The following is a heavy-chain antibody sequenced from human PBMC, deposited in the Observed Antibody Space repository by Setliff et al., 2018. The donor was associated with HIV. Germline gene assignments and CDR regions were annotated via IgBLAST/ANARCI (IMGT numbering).Heavy chain of an antibody. Sequence: KTSETLSLTCTVSGDSINTHNWSWIRQPPGKGLEWIGCISHSGNTNFNPPLNSRVTISLDTSKNQFPLRLTSLTAADTAIYYCARSTAGAGASFPWGRGILVTVSS. J-gene: IGHJ5*02. V-gene: IGHV4-59*11. CDR3: ARSTAGAGASFP. D-gene: IGHD1-26*01. CDR2: ISHSGNT. CDR1: GDSINTHN.